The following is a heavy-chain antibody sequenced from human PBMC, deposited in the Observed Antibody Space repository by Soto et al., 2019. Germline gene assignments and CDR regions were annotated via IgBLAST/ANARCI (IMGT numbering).Heavy chain of an antibody. D-gene: IGHD2-2*01. Sequence: SVKVSCMASGGTFSSYAISWVRQAPGQGLEWMGGIIPISGTANYAQKFQGRVTITADESTSTAYMELSSLRSEDTAVYYCARSQGSSTSLEIYYYYYYGMDVWGQGTTVTVSS. V-gene: IGHV1-69*13. CDR3: ARSQGSSTSLEIYYYYYYGMDV. CDR2: IIPISGTA. CDR1: GGTFSSYA. J-gene: IGHJ6*02.